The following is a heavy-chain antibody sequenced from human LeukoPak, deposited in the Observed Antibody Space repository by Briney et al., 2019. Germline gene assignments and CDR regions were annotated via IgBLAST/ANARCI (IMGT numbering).Heavy chain of an antibody. J-gene: IGHJ4*02. D-gene: IGHD4-17*01. Sequence: PGGPLRLSCTASGFTFGDYAMSWVRQAPGKGLEWVGFIRSKAYGGTTEYAASVKGRFTISRDDSKSIAYLQMNSLKTEDTAVYYCTRAIAVTTMEIDYWGRGTLVTVSS. CDR1: GFTFGDYA. V-gene: IGHV3-49*04. CDR2: IRSKAYGGTT. CDR3: TRAIAVTTMEIDY.